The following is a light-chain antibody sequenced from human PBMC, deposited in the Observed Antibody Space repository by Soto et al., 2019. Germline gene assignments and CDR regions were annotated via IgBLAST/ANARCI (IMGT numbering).Light chain of an antibody. CDR1: SSDVGSYDV. Sequence: QSVLTQPASVSGSPGQSINISCTGTSSDVGSYDVVSWYQQHPGKAPKLIIYEGTKRPPGVSNRLSGSKSGNTASLTISGLQAEDEADYYCCSSAGTRILSWVFGGGTKVTLL. CDR3: CSSAGTRILSWV. CDR2: EGT. J-gene: IGLJ3*02. V-gene: IGLV2-23*01.